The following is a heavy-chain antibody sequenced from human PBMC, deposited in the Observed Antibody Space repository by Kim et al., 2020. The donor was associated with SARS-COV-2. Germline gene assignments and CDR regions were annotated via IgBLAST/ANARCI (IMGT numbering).Heavy chain of an antibody. CDR3: ARYYGSGSYYPTYYYGMDV. D-gene: IGHD3-10*01. Sequence: GRFTISRDNSKNTLYLQMNSLRAEDTAVYYCARYYGSGSYYPTYYYGMDVWGQGTTVTVSS. V-gene: IGHV3-30*01. J-gene: IGHJ6*02.